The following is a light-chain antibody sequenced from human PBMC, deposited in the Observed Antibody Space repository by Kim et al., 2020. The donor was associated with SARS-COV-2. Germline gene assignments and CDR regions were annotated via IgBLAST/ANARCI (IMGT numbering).Light chain of an antibody. Sequence: SASVGDRVTLTCRASQTISTWLAWYQQKPGKVPKLLIYKASSLESGVPSRFSGSGSGTEFTLTISNLQPDDFATYYCQQYSHYSTFGQGTKVDIK. CDR1: QTISTW. CDR2: KAS. CDR3: QQYSHYST. V-gene: IGKV1-5*03. J-gene: IGKJ1*01.